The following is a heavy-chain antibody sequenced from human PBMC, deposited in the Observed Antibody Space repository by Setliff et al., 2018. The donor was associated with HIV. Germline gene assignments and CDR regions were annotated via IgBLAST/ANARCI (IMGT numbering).Heavy chain of an antibody. Sequence: GGSLRLSCAASGFTFSYAWMSWVRQAPGKGLEWVGRIKSKTDGGTTDYAAPVKGRFTISRDDSKDTLYLQMNSLKIEDTAVYYCTTDAYCSDTSCYIAFYYYYYMDVWGKGTTVTVSS. V-gene: IGHV3-15*01. CDR3: TTDAYCSDTSCYIAFYYYYYMDV. J-gene: IGHJ6*03. CDR1: GFTFSYAW. CDR2: IKSKTDGGTT. D-gene: IGHD2-2*02.